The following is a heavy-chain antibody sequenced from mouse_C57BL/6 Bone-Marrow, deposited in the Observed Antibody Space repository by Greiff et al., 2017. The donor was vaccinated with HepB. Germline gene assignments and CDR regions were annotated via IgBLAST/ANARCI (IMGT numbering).Heavy chain of an antibody. CDR1: GYSITSGYY. CDR3: ARDGDYDYDDEYYYAMDY. J-gene: IGHJ4*01. D-gene: IGHD2-4*01. V-gene: IGHV3-6*01. CDR2: ISYDGSN. Sequence: DVQLQESGPGLVKPSQSLSLTCSVTGYSITSGYYWNWIRQFPGNKLEWMGYISYDGSNNYNPSLKNRISITRDTSKNQFFLKLNSVTTEDTATYYCARDGDYDYDDEYYYAMDYWGQGTSVTVSS.